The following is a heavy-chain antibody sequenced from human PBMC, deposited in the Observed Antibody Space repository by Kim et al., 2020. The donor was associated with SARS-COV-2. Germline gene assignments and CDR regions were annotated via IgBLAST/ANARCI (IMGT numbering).Heavy chain of an antibody. CDR3: AKDRGSSAWYGGYYFDH. Sequence: GGSLRLSCAGSGFNLRSYAMNWVRQAPGKGLEWVSVIYSGGSTTYYADSVKGRFTISRDSSKNTLYLQMNSLRAEDTAIYYCAKDRGSSAWYGGYYFDHWGQGTLVTVSS. CDR2: IYSGGSTT. J-gene: IGHJ4*02. CDR1: GFNLRSYA. D-gene: IGHD6-19*01. V-gene: IGHV3-23*03.